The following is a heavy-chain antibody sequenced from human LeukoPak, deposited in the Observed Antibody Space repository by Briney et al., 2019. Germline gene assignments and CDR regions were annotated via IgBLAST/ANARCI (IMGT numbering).Heavy chain of an antibody. CDR2: INHSGST. CDR3: ARHVVVPAATYYYYYYYMDV. J-gene: IGHJ6*03. CDR1: GYSISSGYY. Sequence: SETLSLTCTVSGYSISSGYYWGWIRQPPGKGLEWIGEINHSGSTNYNPSLKSRVTISVDTSKNQFSLKLSSVTAADTAVYYCARHVVVPAATYYYYYYYMDVWGKGTTVTISS. V-gene: IGHV4-38-2*02. D-gene: IGHD2-2*01.